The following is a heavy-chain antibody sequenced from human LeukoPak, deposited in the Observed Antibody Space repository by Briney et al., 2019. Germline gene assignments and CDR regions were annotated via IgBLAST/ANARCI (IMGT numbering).Heavy chain of an antibody. CDR3: AKDRIAAAGLRYYYYGMDV. V-gene: IGHV3-30*18. Sequence: GRSLRLSCAASGFTFSSYGMHWVRQAPGKGLEWVAVISYDGSNKYYADSVKGRFTISRDNSKNTLYLQMNSLRAEDTAVYYCAKDRIAAAGLRYYYYGMDVWGQGTTVTVSS. CDR2: ISYDGSNK. D-gene: IGHD6-13*01. J-gene: IGHJ6*02. CDR1: GFTFSSYG.